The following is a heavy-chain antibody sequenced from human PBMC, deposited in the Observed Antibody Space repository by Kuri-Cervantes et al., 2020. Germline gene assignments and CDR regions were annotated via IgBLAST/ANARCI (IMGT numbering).Heavy chain of an antibody. CDR1: GFTVSSNY. Sequence: GESLKISCAASGFTVSSNYMSWVRQAPGKGLEWVSVIYNGGSTYYADSVKGRFTISRDNSKNTLYLQMNSLRAEDTAVYYCARLDDYGDYGDYWGQGTPVTVSS. CDR2: IYNGGST. D-gene: IGHD4-17*01. J-gene: IGHJ4*02. CDR3: ARLDDYGDYGDY. V-gene: IGHV3-66*04.